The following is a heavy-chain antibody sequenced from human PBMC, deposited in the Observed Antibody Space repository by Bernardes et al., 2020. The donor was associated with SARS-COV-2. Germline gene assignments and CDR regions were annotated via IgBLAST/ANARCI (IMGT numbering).Heavy chain of an antibody. Sequence: GGSLRLCCAASGFTFSDYSMNWVRQAPGKGLEWVSYISSSSSPIYYADSVKGRFTISRDNAKNSLYLQMNSLRDEDTAVYYCAKRNYYGSGSYFVTDPYYYGMDVWGQGTTVTVSS. CDR1: GFTFSDYS. CDR2: ISSSSSPI. CDR3: AKRNYYGSGSYFVTDPYYYGMDV. V-gene: IGHV3-48*02. D-gene: IGHD3-10*01. J-gene: IGHJ6*02.